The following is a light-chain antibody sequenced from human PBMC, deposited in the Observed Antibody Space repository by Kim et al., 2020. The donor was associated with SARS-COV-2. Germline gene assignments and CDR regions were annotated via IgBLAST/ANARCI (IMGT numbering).Light chain of an antibody. V-gene: IGKV4-1*01. CDR1: QTVLYNSNNKNY. J-gene: IGKJ2*01. Sequence: RATINCKSSQTVLYNSNNKNYLAWYQQKPGQPPKLLIYWASTRESGVPDRFSGSGSGTGFTLTISSLQAEDVAVYYCQQYYNTPYTFGQGTKLEI. CDR2: WAS. CDR3: QQYYNTPYT.